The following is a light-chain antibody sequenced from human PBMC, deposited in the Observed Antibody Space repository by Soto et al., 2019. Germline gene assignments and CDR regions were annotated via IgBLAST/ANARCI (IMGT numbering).Light chain of an antibody. CDR1: QSISSW. J-gene: IGKJ2*01. CDR2: KAS. Sequence: DIQMTQSPSTLSASVGDRVTITCRASQSISSWLAWYQQKPGKAPNLLIYKASTLGSGVPSRFSGGGSGTEFTLTISSLQPDDFAAYYCQQHSSYSLYTFGQGTKLEIK. V-gene: IGKV1-5*03. CDR3: QQHSSYSLYT.